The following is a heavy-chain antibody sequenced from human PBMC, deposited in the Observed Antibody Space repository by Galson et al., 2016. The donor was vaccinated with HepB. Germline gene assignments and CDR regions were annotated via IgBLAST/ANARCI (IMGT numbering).Heavy chain of an antibody. D-gene: IGHD3-9*01. CDR2: ISSSSTI. Sequence: SLRLSCAASGFTFSTYTYDINWVRQAPGKGLEWVSYISSSSTITYADSVKGRFTISRDNSKSTLFLQMDSLRFEDTALYYCARDPIDGPPDYFDYWGLGTLVTVSS. CDR1: GFTFSTYT. J-gene: IGHJ4*02. CDR3: ARDPIDGPPDYFDY. V-gene: IGHV3-48*04.